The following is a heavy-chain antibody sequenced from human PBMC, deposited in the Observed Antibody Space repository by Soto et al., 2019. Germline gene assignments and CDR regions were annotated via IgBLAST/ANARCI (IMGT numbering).Heavy chain of an antibody. D-gene: IGHD6-19*01. Sequence: SETLSLTCTVSGGSISSYYWSWIRQPPGKGLEWIGYIYYSGSTNYNPSLKSRVTISVDTSKNQFSLKLSSVTAADTAVYYCARSPGAVAGPWRAFDIWGQGTMVTVSS. J-gene: IGHJ3*02. V-gene: IGHV4-59*01. CDR3: ARSPGAVAGPWRAFDI. CDR2: IYYSGST. CDR1: GGSISSYY.